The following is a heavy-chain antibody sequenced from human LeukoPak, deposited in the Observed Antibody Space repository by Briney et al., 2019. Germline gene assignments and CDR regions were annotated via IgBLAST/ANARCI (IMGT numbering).Heavy chain of an antibody. CDR3: ARRRYCSSTSCYPFDH. J-gene: IGHJ4*02. D-gene: IGHD2-2*01. CDR2: INYSGST. Sequence: SETLSLTCTVSGGSLSGYYWSWIRQPPGTGLEWFGEINYSGSTNYNPSLKSRVTISVDTSKNQFSLKLRSVTAADTAMYYCARRRYCSSTSCYPFDHWGQGTLVTVSS. CDR1: GGSLSGYY. V-gene: IGHV4-34*01.